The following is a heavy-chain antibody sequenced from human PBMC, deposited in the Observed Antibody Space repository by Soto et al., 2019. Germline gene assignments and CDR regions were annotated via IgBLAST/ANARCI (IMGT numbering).Heavy chain of an antibody. V-gene: IGHV4-31*03. CDR1: GGSVSSGGYY. CDR2: IYYSGST. CDR3: ARDGPYCSGGSCSLGSYGMDV. Sequence: QVQLQESGPGLVKPSQTLSLTCTVSGGSVSSGGYYWSWIRQHPGKGLEWIGYIYYSGSTYYNPSLNRRVTISVSTSKKRFSLQLSSVPAADTAVYSCARDGPYCSGGSCSLGSYGMDVWGQGTTVTVSS. J-gene: IGHJ6*02. D-gene: IGHD2-15*01.